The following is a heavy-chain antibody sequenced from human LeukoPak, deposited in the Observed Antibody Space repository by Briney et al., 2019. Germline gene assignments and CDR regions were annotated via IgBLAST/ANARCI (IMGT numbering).Heavy chain of an antibody. D-gene: IGHD3-9*01. Sequence: GASVKVSCKASGYTFTSYYMHWVRQAPGQGLEWMGIINPSGGSTSYAQKFQGRVTMTRDTSTSTVYMELSSLRSEDTAVYYCARGDYDILTGQRLKDYWGHGTLVTVSS. CDR1: GYTFTSYY. CDR2: INPSGGST. CDR3: ARGDYDILTGQRLKDY. V-gene: IGHV1-46*01. J-gene: IGHJ4*01.